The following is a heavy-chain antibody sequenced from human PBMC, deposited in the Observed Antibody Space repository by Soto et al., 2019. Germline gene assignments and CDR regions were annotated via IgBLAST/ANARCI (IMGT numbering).Heavy chain of an antibody. CDR2: LSASGDNT. D-gene: IGHD2-15*01. V-gene: IGHV3-23*01. CDR3: ARDGVAAGLYLDN. Sequence: EVHLLESGGGLAQPGGSLRLSCAASGFTFSDYGMSWVRQAPGKGLEWVSSLSASGDNTYYADSVKGRFTISRDNSKNQLFLQMNSLGAEDTAVYYCARDGVAAGLYLDNWGQGTLVTVSS. J-gene: IGHJ4*02. CDR1: GFTFSDYG.